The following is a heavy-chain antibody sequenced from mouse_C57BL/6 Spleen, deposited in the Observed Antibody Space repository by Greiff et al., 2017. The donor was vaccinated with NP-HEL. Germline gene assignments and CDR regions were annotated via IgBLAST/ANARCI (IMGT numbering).Heavy chain of an antibody. Sequence: EVKLVESGGGLVKPGGSLKLSCAASGFTFSSYAMSWVRQTPEKRLEWVATISDGGSYTYYPDNVKGRFTISRDNAKNNLYLQMSHLKSEDTAMYYCARDTSSGYGFYAMDYWGQGTSVTVSS. CDR2: ISDGGSYT. D-gene: IGHD3-2*02. CDR3: ARDTSSGYGFYAMDY. CDR1: GFTFSSYA. J-gene: IGHJ4*01. V-gene: IGHV5-4*01.